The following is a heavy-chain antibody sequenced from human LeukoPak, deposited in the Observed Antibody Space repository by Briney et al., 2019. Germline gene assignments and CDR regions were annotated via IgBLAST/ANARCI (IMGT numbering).Heavy chain of an antibody. CDR3: SGGGTYAPDY. V-gene: IGHV3-53*01. Sequence: GGSLRLSCAASGFTVSTNCMTWVRQAPGKGLEWVSTIYSGGTTYYADSVMGRFTISRHNSRNTLYLQMNSLRAEDTAVYYCSGGGTYAPDYWGQGTLVTVSS. J-gene: IGHJ4*02. CDR2: IYSGGTT. CDR1: GFTVSTNC. D-gene: IGHD3-16*01.